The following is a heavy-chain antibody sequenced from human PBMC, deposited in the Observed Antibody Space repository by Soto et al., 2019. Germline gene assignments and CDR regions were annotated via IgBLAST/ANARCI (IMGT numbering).Heavy chain of an antibody. J-gene: IGHJ4*02. V-gene: IGHV2-5*02. CDR1: GFSLSTSGVG. D-gene: IGHD3-10*01. CDR2: IYWDDDK. Sequence: QITLKESGPTLVKPTQTLTLTCTFSGFSLSTSGVGVGWIRQPPGKALEWLALIYWDDDKRYSPSLKSRLTIPKDTPKNPVVLTMTNMGPVDKATYYCATAPGWFGERAFDYWGQGTLVTVSS. CDR3: ATAPGWFGERAFDY.